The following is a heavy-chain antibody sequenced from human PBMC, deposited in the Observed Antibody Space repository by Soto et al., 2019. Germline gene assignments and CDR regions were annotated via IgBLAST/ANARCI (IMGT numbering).Heavy chain of an antibody. V-gene: IGHV3-53*01. Sequence: GGSLRLSCAASGFTVSSNYMSWVRQAPGKGLEWVSVIYSGGSTYYADSVKGRFTISRDNSKNTLYLQMNSLRAEDTAVHYCARGSLGVIGMDVWGQGTTVTVSS. CDR3: ARGSLGVIGMDV. J-gene: IGHJ6*02. CDR1: GFTVSSNY. CDR2: IYSGGST. D-gene: IGHD3-10*01.